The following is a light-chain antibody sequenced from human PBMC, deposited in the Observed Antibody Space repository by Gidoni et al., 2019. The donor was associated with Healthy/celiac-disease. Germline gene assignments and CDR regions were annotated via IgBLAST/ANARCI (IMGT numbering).Light chain of an antibody. J-gene: IGLJ3*02. V-gene: IGLV1-40*01. CDR3: QSYDNSLSGSVV. CDR1: SSNIGAGYD. CDR2: GNT. Sequence: QSVLTQPPSVSGAPGPRVTISCTGRSSNIGAGYDVHWYQQLPGTAPKLLIYGNTNRPSGVPDRFSGSNSGTSASLAITGLQAEDEADYYCQSYDNSLSGSVVFGGGTKLTVL.